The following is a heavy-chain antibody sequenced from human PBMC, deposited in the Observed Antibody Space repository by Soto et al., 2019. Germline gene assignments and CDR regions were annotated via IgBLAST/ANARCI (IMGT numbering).Heavy chain of an antibody. J-gene: IGHJ6*03. CDR2: IIPVIGIG. V-gene: IGHV1-69*08. Sequence: QVKLVQSGAEVKKPGSSVKVSCKASGGSFSTYTINWVRQAPGQGLEWMGRIIPVIGIGNYAQKFKGRVTITADKSTSTAYMELSSLRSEDTAVYYCAGEDYDYYYLDVWGKGTTVIVSS. CDR3: AGEDYDYYYLDV. CDR1: GGSFSTYT.